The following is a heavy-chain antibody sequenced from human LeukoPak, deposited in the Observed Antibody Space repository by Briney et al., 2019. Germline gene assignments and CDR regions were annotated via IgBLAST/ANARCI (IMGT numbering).Heavy chain of an antibody. V-gene: IGHV3-64D*09. D-gene: IGHD3-22*01. CDR1: GFTFSTYA. J-gene: IGHJ4*02. CDR2: IHSNGDST. Sequence: GRSLRLSCSASGFTFSTYAMHWVRQAPGKGMEYVSSIHSNGDSTYYADSVKGRFTICIDNSKNTLFLQMSRLRTEGMAMYYCVKLDGGYYYHSWGQGTLVTVSS. CDR3: VKLDGGYYYHS.